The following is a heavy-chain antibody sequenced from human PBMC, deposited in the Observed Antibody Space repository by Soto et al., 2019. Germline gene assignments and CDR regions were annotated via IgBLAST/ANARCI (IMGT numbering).Heavy chain of an antibody. Sequence: GESRKISGTGFGYTFTPFWISWVRQMPGKGLEWMGRIDPGDTYATYSPAFQGHVTISADKATSTAYLQWNSLKASDTAMDYCARIYCTTTTCDSWFDPWGQGTLVT. CDR2: IDPGDTYA. CDR1: GYTFTPFW. V-gene: IGHV5-10-1*01. D-gene: IGHD2-2*01. CDR3: ARIYCTTTTCDSWFDP. J-gene: IGHJ5*02.